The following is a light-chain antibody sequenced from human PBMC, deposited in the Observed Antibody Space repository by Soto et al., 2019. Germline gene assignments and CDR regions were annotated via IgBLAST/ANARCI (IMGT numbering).Light chain of an antibody. V-gene: IGKV3-11*01. J-gene: IGKJ1*01. CDR3: HQRQIWPRT. CDR1: QYINTR. Sequence: EIVLKQSPATLSSFPGDRVTLSCSASQYINTRLAWYHHRPGQAPILLIYQTSLRAAGIPARLSASGSGTDFTLAISDVQPEDCALYYGHQRQIWPRTFGQGTIV. CDR2: QTS.